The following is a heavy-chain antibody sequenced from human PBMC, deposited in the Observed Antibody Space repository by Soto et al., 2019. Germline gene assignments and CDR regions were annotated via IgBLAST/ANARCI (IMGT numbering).Heavy chain of an antibody. D-gene: IGHD3-16*01. CDR2: ISSAGTNK. J-gene: IGHJ4*02. Sequence: QVQLVGSGGGVVQPGTSLRLSCAASGVTFSIYAMHWVRQAPEKGLEWVAVISSAGTNKNHADSARGRFSISSDNSNNMLHLHIDDMRVDDTAVYYCVRSNSEAGWGQFDFWGQGTLVTVSS. CDR1: GVTFSIYA. V-gene: IGHV3-30-3*01. CDR3: VRSNSEAGWGQFDF.